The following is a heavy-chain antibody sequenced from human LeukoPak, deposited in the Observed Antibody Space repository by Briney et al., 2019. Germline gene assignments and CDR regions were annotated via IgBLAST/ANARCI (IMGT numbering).Heavy chain of an antibody. J-gene: IGHJ4*02. Sequence: PGGSLRLSCAASGFTFSSYAMHWVRQAPGKGLEWVVVISHEGSNQYYADSVKGRFTISRDYSKNMVYLQMNSLRAEDTAVYYCARTREQWQVLDYWGQGTLVTVSS. CDR3: ARTREQWQVLDY. D-gene: IGHD6-19*01. CDR2: ISHEGSNQ. V-gene: IGHV3-30*04. CDR1: GFTFSSYA.